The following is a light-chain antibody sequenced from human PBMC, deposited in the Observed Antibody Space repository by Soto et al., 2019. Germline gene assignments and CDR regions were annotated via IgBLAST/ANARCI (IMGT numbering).Light chain of an antibody. V-gene: IGKV2-30*01. CDR2: KVS. Sequence: DVVMTQSPLSLPVTLGQPASISCRSSQSLVYSDGNTFLHWFQQRPGQSPRRLIYKVSSRDSGVPDRFSGSGSGTDFTLIISRVEAEDVGVYYCMQGTHWPFTFGPGTKVDIK. CDR1: QSLVYSDGNTF. CDR3: MQGTHWPFT. J-gene: IGKJ3*01.